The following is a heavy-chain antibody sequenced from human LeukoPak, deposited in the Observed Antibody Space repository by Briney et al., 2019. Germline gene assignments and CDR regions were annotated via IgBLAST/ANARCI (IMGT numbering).Heavy chain of an antibody. Sequence: ASVKVSCKASGGTFSSYAISWVRQAPGQGLEWMGGIIPIFGTANYAQKFQGRVTITADESTSTACMELSSLRSEDTAVYYCAGGYSSSWYLYYFDYWGQGTLVTVSS. CDR3: AGGYSSSWYLYYFDY. CDR1: GGTFSSYA. V-gene: IGHV1-69*01. D-gene: IGHD6-13*01. J-gene: IGHJ4*02. CDR2: IIPIFGTA.